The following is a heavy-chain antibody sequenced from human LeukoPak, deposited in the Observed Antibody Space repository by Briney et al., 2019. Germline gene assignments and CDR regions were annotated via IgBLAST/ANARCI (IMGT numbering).Heavy chain of an antibody. V-gene: IGHV1-46*01. CDR1: GYTFTSYG. J-gene: IGHJ4*02. D-gene: IGHD2-2*01. CDR3: ARDRTGSTSPAGY. Sequence: ASVKVSCKASGYTFTSYGISWVRQAPGQGPEWMGIINPSGGSTSYAQKFQGRVTMTRDMSTSTVYMELSSLRSEDTAVYYCARDRTGSTSPAGYWGQGTLVTVSS. CDR2: INPSGGST.